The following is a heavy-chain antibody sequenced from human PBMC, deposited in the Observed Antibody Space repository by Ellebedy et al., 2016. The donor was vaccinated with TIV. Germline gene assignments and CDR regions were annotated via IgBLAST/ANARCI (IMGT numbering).Heavy chain of an antibody. CDR1: GYTFTSYG. V-gene: IGHV1-18*04. J-gene: IGHJ4*02. CDR3: ARDPQQVPDDDFWSGSSLYYFDY. D-gene: IGHD3-3*01. Sequence: ASVKVSCKASGYTFTSYGISWVRQAPGQGLEWMGWISAYNGNTNYAQKLQGRVTMTTDTSTSTAYMELRSLRSDDTAVYYCARDPQQVPDDDFWSGSSLYYFDYWGQGTLVTVSS. CDR2: ISAYNGNT.